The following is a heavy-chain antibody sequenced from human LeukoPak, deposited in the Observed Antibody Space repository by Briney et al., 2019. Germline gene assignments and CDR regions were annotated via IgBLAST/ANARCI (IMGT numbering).Heavy chain of an antibody. CDR2: ISSSSSYI. CDR1: GFTFSSYS. D-gene: IGHD3-22*01. Sequence: GGSLRLSCAASGFTFSSYSMNWVRQAPGKGLEWVSSISSSSSYIYYADSVKGRFTISRDNAKNSLYLQMNRLRAEDTAVYYCARALYYDSSGYYYSYYMAVWGKGTTVTISS. CDR3: ARALYYDSSGYYYSYYMAV. J-gene: IGHJ6*03. V-gene: IGHV3-21*01.